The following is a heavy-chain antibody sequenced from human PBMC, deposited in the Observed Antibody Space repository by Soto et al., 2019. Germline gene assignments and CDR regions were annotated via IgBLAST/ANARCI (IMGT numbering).Heavy chain of an antibody. J-gene: IGHJ3*02. CDR1: HGSITRSTFY. CDR3: ATRLTLATTTGDAFDI. Sequence: SETLSLTCTVSHGSITRSTFYWGWIRQPPGKGLEWIGIVHYTGNTNYNPSLKSRVTISMDMSKNQHSLSLSSVTAADTAVYYCATRLTLATTTGDAFDIWGRGTMVTVSS. V-gene: IGHV4-39*07. CDR2: VHYTGNT. D-gene: IGHD4-17*01.